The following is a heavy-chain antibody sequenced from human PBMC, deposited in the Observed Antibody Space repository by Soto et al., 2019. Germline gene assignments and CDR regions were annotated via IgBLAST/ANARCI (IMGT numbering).Heavy chain of an antibody. CDR1: GFTFSSYA. CDR3: ARGAHIVVVVAATPLGYYFDY. J-gene: IGHJ4*02. CDR2: ISYDGSNK. Sequence: PGGSLRLSCXXSGFTFSSYAMHWVRQAPGKGLEWVAVISYDGSNKYYADSVKGRFTISRDNSKNTLYLQMNSLRAEDTAVYYCARGAHIVVVVAATPLGYYFDYWGQGTLVTVSS. D-gene: IGHD2-15*01. V-gene: IGHV3-30-3*01.